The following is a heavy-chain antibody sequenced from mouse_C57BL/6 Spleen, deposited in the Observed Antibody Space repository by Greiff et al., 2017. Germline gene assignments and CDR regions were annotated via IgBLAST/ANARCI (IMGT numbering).Heavy chain of an antibody. J-gene: IGHJ4*01. V-gene: IGHV1-15*01. CDR1: GYTFTDYE. Sequence: VQLQQPGAELVRPGASVTLSCKASGYTFTDYEMHWVKQTPVHGLEWIGAIDPETGGTAYNQKFKGKAILTADKSYSTAYMELRSLTSEDSAVYYCTRGGTTVLSYYAMAYWGQGTSVTVSS. D-gene: IGHD1-1*01. CDR3: TRGGTTVLSYYAMAY. CDR2: IDPETGGT.